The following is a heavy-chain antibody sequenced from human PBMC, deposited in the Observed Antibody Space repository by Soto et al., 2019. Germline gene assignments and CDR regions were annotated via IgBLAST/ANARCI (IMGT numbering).Heavy chain of an antibody. CDR1: GFTFSSYA. V-gene: IGHV3-23*01. CDR3: AKPLDTAMVNQYYFDY. Sequence: GGSLRLSCAASGFTFSSYAMSWVRQAPGKGLEWVSAISGSGGSTYYADSVKGRFTISRDNSKNTLYLQMNSLRAEDTAVYYCAKPLDTAMVNQYYFDYWGQGTLVTVSS. D-gene: IGHD5-18*01. CDR2: ISGSGGST. J-gene: IGHJ4*02.